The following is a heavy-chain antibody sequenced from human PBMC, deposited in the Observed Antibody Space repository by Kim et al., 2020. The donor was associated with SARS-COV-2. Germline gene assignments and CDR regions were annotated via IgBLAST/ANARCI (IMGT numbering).Heavy chain of an antibody. Sequence: GGSLRLSCAASGFTFSAYWMSWVRQPPGKGLEWVANIKQDGSEKYYVDSVGGRFTISRDNAKNSLYLQMTSLRVEDTAVFYCARERRYCSGGSCYDAMDVWGQGTTVTVSS. CDR1: GFTFSAYW. D-gene: IGHD2-15*01. CDR2: IKQDGSEK. V-gene: IGHV3-7*01. J-gene: IGHJ6*02. CDR3: ARERRYCSGGSCYDAMDV.